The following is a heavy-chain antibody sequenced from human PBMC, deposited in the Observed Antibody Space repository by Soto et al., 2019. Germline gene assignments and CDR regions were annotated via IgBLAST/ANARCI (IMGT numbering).Heavy chain of an antibody. CDR2: IYHSGST. D-gene: IGHD4-17*01. J-gene: IGHJ5*01. Sequence: SEPLSLICTVAGGSISSYCWSWIRHPPGKGLEWIGYIYHSGSTNYNPSLKSRVTISVDKSKNQFSLKLSSVTAADTAVYYCARVWPTVTTWFDPWGQGTLVTVSS. CDR3: ARVWPTVTTWFDP. V-gene: IGHV4-59*12. CDR1: GGSISSYC.